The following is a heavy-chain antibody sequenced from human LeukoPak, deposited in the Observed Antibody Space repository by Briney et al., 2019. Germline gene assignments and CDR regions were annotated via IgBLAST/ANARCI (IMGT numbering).Heavy chain of an antibody. CDR2: IYSGGST. CDR3: ARGITMVRGVIISWFDDAFDI. V-gene: IGHV3-53*05. J-gene: IGHJ3*02. CDR1: EFSVGSNY. D-gene: IGHD3-10*01. Sequence: QAGGSLRLSCAASEFSVGSNYMTWVRQAPGKGLEWVSLIYSGGSTYYADSVKGRFTISRDNSKNTLYLQMNSLRPEDTAVYYCARGITMVRGVIISWFDDAFDIWGQGTMVTVSS.